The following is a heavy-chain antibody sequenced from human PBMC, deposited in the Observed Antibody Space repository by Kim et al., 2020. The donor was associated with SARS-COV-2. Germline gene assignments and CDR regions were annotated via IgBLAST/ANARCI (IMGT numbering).Heavy chain of an antibody. CDR3: ARQEINCRGGSCYSEFDY. D-gene: IGHD2-15*01. CDR1: GYSFTSYW. CDR2: IDPSDSYT. Sequence: GESLKISCKGSGYSFTSYWISWVRQMPGKGLEWMGRIDPSDSYTNYSPSFQGHVTISADKSISTAYLQWSSLKASDTAMYYCARQEINCRGGSCYSEFDYWGKGTLVTVSS. V-gene: IGHV5-10-1*01. J-gene: IGHJ4*02.